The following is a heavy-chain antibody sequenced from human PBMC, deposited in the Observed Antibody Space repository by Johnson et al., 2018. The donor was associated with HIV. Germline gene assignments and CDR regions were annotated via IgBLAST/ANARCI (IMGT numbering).Heavy chain of an antibody. Sequence: QVQLVESGGGVVQPGGSLRLSCAASGLTFSIYGMHWVRQAPGKGLEWVAVISYDGSNKYYADSVKGRFTISRDNSKNTLYLQMNSLRAEDTAVYYCARDRPIAPFDILGQGTMVTVSS. CDR3: ARDRPIAPFDI. V-gene: IGHV3-30*19. J-gene: IGHJ3*02. CDR1: GLTFSIYG. D-gene: IGHD3-22*01. CDR2: ISYDGSNK.